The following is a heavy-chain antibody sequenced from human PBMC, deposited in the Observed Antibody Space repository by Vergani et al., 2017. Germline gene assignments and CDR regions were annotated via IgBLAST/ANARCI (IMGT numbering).Heavy chain of an antibody. CDR3: ARGYGGSYAEYFQH. J-gene: IGHJ1*01. V-gene: IGHV1-69*06. CDR2: IIPIFGTA. D-gene: IGHD2-15*01. Sequence: QVQLVPSGAEVKTPGASVTVSCKASGGTFSSYAISWVRQAPGQGLEWMGGIIPIFGTANYAQKFQGRVTITADKSTSTAYMELSSLRSEDTAVYYCARGYGGSYAEYFQHWGQGTLVTVSS. CDR1: GGTFSSYA.